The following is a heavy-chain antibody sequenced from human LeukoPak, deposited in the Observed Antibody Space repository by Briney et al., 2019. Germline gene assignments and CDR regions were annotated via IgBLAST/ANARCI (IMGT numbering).Heavy chain of an antibody. CDR3: ARDYNWYFDY. CDR1: GFTFSSYG. V-gene: IGHV3-48*02. Sequence: GGSLRLSCAASGFTFSSYGMHWVRQAPGKGLEWVSYISSSSSTIYYADSVKGRFTISRDNAKNSLYLQVNSLRDEDTAVYYCARDYNWYFDYWGQGTLVTVSS. J-gene: IGHJ4*02. D-gene: IGHD1-1*01. CDR2: ISSSSSTI.